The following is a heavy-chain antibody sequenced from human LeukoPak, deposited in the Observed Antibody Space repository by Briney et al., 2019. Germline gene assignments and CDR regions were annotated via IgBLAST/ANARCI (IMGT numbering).Heavy chain of an antibody. J-gene: IGHJ4*02. D-gene: IGHD3-16*02. CDR3: ARVNYDYVWGSYRHSYNYYFDY. V-gene: IGHV4-39*07. CDR2: MYYSGST. Sequence: SETLSLTCTVSGDSITTSSYYWGWIRQPPGKGLEWIGSMYYSGSTYYNPSLKSRVTISVDTSKNQFSLKLSSVTAADTAVYYCARVNYDYVWGSYRHSYNYYFDYWGQGTPVTVSS. CDR1: GDSITTSSYY.